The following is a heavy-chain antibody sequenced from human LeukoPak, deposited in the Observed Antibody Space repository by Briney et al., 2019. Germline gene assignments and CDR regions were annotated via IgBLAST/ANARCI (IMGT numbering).Heavy chain of an antibody. CDR3: ARDRGYSYGYCWFDP. D-gene: IGHD5-18*01. J-gene: IGHJ5*02. V-gene: IGHV4-39*07. CDR2: IYYSGST. CDR1: GYSISSSSYY. Sequence: SETLSLTCTVSGYSISSSSYYWGWIRQPPGKGLEWIGSIYYSGSTYYNPSLKSRVTISVDTSKNQSSLKLSSVTAADTAVYYCARDRGYSYGYCWFDPWGQGTLVTVSS.